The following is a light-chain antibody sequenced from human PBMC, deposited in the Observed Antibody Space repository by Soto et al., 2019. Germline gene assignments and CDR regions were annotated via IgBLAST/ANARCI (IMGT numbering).Light chain of an antibody. CDR1: SSDIGSYVY. V-gene: IGLV2-8*01. CDR3: ILFAGGNSVI. CDR2: GVT. Sequence: QSALTQPPSASGSPGQSVAISCTGTSSDIGSYVYVSWYQQHPGKAPKLLIYGVTQRPSGVPDRFSGSKSGNTASLTVSGLQVEDEADYYCILFAGGNSVIFGGGTKLTVL. J-gene: IGLJ2*01.